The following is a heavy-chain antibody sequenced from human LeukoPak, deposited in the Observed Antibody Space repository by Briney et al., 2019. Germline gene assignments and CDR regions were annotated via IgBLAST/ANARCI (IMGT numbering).Heavy chain of an antibody. J-gene: IGHJ4*02. V-gene: IGHV4-34*01. D-gene: IGHD4/OR15-4a*01. CDR3: ARMTMGHDF. Sequence: PSETLSLTCAVPGTSFSSYYWSWIRQPPGKGLEWIGEVNHSGYTNDNPSLKSRVTISVDTSKNQFSLRLRSVTAADTGVYFCARMTMGHDFWGQGTLVTVSS. CDR2: VNHSGYT. CDR1: GTSFSSYY.